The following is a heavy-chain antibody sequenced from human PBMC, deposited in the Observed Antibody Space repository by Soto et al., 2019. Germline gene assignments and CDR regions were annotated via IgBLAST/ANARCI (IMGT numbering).Heavy chain of an antibody. V-gene: IGHV3-48*02. D-gene: IGHD3-22*01. CDR1: GFTFSNYN. CDR2: ISSSSSII. CDR3: ARDQYYYDSSGYSPFDY. Sequence: GGSLRLSCAVSGFTFSNYNMNWVRQAPGKGLEWVSYISSSSSIIYYADSVKGRFTISRDKAKNPLYLQMNSLRDEDTAVYYCARDQYYYDSSGYSPFDYWGQGTLVTVSS. J-gene: IGHJ4*02.